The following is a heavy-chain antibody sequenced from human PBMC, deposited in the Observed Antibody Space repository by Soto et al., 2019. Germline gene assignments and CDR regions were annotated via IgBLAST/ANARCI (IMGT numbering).Heavy chain of an antibody. V-gene: IGHV4-30-2*01. CDR2: IYHSGST. J-gene: IGHJ5*02. D-gene: IGHD6-19*01. CDR3: ARAQRNGAVAWFDP. Sequence: SETLSLTCAVSGGSISSGGYSWSWIRQPPGKGLEWIGYIYHSGSTYYNPSLKSRVTISVDRSKNQFSLKLSSVTAADTAVYYCARAQRNGAVAWFDPWGQGTLVTVSS. CDR1: GGSISSGGYS.